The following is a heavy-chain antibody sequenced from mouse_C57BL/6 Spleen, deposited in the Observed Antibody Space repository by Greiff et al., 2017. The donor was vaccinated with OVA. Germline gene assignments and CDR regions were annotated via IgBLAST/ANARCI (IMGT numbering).Heavy chain of an antibody. CDR3: AREEGNWDVCYFDY. CDR1: GYTFTSYW. V-gene: IGHV1-55*01. D-gene: IGHD4-1*01. Sequence: QVQLQQPGAELVKPGASVKMSCKASGYTFTSYWITWVKQRPGQGLEWIGDIYPGSGSTNYNEKFKSKATLTVDTSSSTAYMQLSSLTSEDSAVYYCAREEGNWDVCYFDYWGQGTTLTVSS. J-gene: IGHJ2*01. CDR2: IYPGSGST.